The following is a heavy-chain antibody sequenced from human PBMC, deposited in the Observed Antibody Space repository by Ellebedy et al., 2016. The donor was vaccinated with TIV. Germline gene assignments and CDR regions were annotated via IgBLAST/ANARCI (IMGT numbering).Heavy chain of an antibody. CDR1: GFNFVNYW. CDR3: ARDLDGDPNCYFDF. D-gene: IGHD4-17*01. J-gene: IGHJ2*01. Sequence: GGSLRLSCAASGFNFVNYWMSWVRQAPGKGLEWVANIQQDKSEKHYVDSVKGRFTISRDNAKNTLYLQTGSLRPEDLAVYYCARDLDGDPNCYFDFWGRGTLVTVSS. CDR2: IQQDKSEK. V-gene: IGHV3-7*03.